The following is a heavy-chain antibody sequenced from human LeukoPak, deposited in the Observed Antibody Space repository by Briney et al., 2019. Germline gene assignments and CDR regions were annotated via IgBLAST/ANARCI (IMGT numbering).Heavy chain of an antibody. CDR2: ISLDGSNK. J-gene: IGHJ6*02. D-gene: IGHD1-26*01. CDR1: GFTFSSYG. CDR3: AKELDSGSYPYYYFYGLDV. Sequence: PGGSLRLSCAASGFTFSSYGMHWVRQAPGKGLEWVAVISLDGSNKYYADSVKGRFTISRDNSKNTLYLQMNSLRVEDTAVYYCAKELDSGSYPYYYFYGLDVWGQGTTVTVSS. V-gene: IGHV3-30*18.